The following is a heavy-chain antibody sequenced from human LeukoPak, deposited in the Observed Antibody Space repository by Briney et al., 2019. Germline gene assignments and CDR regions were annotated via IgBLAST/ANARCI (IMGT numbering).Heavy chain of an antibody. V-gene: IGHV4-39*07. D-gene: IGHD5-18*01. CDR2: INHSGST. CDR3: ARAYTAMDD. J-gene: IGHJ4*02. CDR1: GASISGSSHYF. Sequence: SETLSLTCTVSGASISGSSHYFWGWIRQPPGKGLEWIGEINHSGSTNYNPSLKSRVTISVDTSKNQFSLKLSSVTAADTAVYYCARAYTAMDDWGQGTLVTVSS.